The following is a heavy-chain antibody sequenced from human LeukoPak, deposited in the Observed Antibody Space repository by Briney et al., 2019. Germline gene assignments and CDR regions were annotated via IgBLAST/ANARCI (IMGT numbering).Heavy chain of an antibody. CDR2: IYIDGTT. J-gene: IGHJ4*02. Sequence: GGSLRLSCAASGFIVSHNYMTWVRQAPGKGLEWISVIYIDGTTYYADSVKGRFTISRDQANNTLYLQMNTLRDEDTAVYYCARGPRYSFYWGQGALVSVSS. V-gene: IGHV3-53*01. CDR3: ARGPRYSFY. D-gene: IGHD6-13*01. CDR1: GFIVSHNY.